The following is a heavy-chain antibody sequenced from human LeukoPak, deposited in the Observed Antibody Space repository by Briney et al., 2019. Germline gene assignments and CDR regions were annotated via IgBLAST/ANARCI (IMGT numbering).Heavy chain of an antibody. V-gene: IGHV4-59*01. CDR2: IYYSGST. D-gene: IGHD3-22*01. CDR3: ARWGYDSSGYYLFDY. CDR1: GGSISSYY. J-gene: IGHJ4*02. Sequence: SETLSLTCTVSGGSISSYYWSWIRQPPGKGLEWIGYIYYSGSTNYNPSLKSRVTISVDTSKNQFSLKLSSVTAADTAVYYCARWGYDSSGYYLFDYWGQGTLVTVSS.